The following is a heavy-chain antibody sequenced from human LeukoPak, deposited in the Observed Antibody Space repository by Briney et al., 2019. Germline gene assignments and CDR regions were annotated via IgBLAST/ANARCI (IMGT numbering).Heavy chain of an antibody. V-gene: IGHV4-59*08. CDR2: ISGSGRT. Sequence: SETLSLTCTVSGVSINSHYLSWIRQPPGKGLEWIGHISGSGRTNYNPSLESRVTISVDTSKNQFSLKLSSVTAADTAVYYCARHGNPYYDLLAGYFDYWGQGALVTVSS. J-gene: IGHJ4*02. D-gene: IGHD3-9*01. CDR3: ARHGNPYYDLLAGYFDY. CDR1: GVSINSHY.